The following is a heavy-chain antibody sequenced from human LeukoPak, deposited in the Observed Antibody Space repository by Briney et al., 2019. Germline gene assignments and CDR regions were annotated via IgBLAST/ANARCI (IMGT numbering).Heavy chain of an antibody. D-gene: IGHD3-10*01. V-gene: IGHV1-8*01. CDR1: GYTFTSYD. CDR2: MDPNSGNT. J-gene: IGHJ4*02. Sequence: ASVKVSCKASGYTFTSYDINWVRQATGQGLEWMGWMDPNSGNTGYAQKFQGRVTMTRNTSISTAYMELSSLRSEDTAVYYCARGYNVLLWFGELVLWGQGTLVTVSS. CDR3: ARGYNVLLWFGELVL.